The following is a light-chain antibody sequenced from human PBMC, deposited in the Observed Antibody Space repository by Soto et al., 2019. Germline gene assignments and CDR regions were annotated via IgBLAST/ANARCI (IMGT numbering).Light chain of an antibody. CDR1: QDLSNY. Sequence: DIQMTQSPSSLSASVGDRVTITCQASQDLSNYLNWYQQKPGKAPKLLIYDASNLATGVPSRFSGSGSGTAFTFTISSLQPEDIATYYCQQYDNLLALTFGGGTKVEIK. CDR3: QQYDNLLALT. CDR2: DAS. J-gene: IGKJ4*01. V-gene: IGKV1-33*01.